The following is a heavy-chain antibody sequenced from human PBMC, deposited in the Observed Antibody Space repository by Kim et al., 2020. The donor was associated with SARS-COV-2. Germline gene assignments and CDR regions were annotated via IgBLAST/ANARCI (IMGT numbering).Heavy chain of an antibody. Sequence: PSLKSRVTISVDPSKNQFSRKLSSVTAADTAVYHCARPSSSGWYWGAFDIWGQGTMVTVSS. D-gene: IGHD6-19*01. J-gene: IGHJ3*02. V-gene: IGHV4-39*01. CDR3: ARPSSSGWYWGAFDI.